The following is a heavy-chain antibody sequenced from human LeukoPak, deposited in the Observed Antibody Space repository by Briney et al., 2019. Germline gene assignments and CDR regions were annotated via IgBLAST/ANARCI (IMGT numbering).Heavy chain of an antibody. V-gene: IGHV3-30-3*01. CDR3: AREGIAAPFDAFDI. Sequence: GGSLRLSCAASGFTFSSYAMHWVRQAPGKGLEWVAVISYDGSSKYYADSVKGRFTISRDNSKNTLYLQMNSLRAEDTAVYYCAREGIAAPFDAFDIWGQGTMVTVSS. D-gene: IGHD6-13*01. CDR1: GFTFSSYA. CDR2: ISYDGSSK. J-gene: IGHJ3*02.